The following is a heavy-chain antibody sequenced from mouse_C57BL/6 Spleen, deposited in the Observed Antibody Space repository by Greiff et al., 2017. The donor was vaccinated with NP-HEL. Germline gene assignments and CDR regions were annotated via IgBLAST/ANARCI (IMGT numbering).Heavy chain of an antibody. J-gene: IGHJ4*01. CDR2: INYDGSST. CDR3: ARAYGSSSMDY. V-gene: IGHV5-16*01. CDR1: GFTFSDYY. Sequence: EVKVVESEGGLVQPGSSMKLSCTASGFTFSDYYMAWVRQVPEKGLEWVANINYDGSSTYYLDSLKSRFIISRDNAKNILYLQMSSLKSEDTATYCCARAYGSSSMDYWGQGTSVTVSS. D-gene: IGHD1-1*01.